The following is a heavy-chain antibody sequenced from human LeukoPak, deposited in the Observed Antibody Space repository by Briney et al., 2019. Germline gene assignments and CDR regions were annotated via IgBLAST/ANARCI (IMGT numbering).Heavy chain of an antibody. CDR3: ARLSTSSRHWLAAFDI. Sequence: GAPLRVSSKAPGYTSPAYILQWGRQAPGQGLEWRGRINPNNGDTDYAQKFQGRVTLTRDTSISTAYLELSSLGSDDTAVFYCARLSTSSRHWLAAFDIWGQGTMVTVSS. J-gene: IGHJ3*02. CDR1: GYTSPAYI. CDR2: INPNNGDT. V-gene: IGHV1-2*02. D-gene: IGHD6-19*01.